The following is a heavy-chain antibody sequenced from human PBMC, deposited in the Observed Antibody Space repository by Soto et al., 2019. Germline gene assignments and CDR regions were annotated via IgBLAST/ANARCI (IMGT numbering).Heavy chain of an antibody. Sequence: ASVKVSCKASGGTFSSYTISWVRQAPGQGLEWMGRIIPILGIANYAQKFQGRVTITADKSTSTAYMELSSLRSEDTAVYYCARVSTIFGVVINDAFDIWGQGTMVTVSS. CDR2: IIPILGIA. V-gene: IGHV1-69*02. J-gene: IGHJ3*02. CDR3: ARVSTIFGVVINDAFDI. D-gene: IGHD3-3*01. CDR1: GGTFSSYT.